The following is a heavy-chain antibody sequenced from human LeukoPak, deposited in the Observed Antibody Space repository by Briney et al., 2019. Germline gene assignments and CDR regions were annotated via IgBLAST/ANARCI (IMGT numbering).Heavy chain of an antibody. CDR3: AKSSGSYHGLAQFDY. D-gene: IGHD1-26*01. J-gene: IGHJ4*02. CDR1: GFIFSSYG. Sequence: QPGGSLRLSCAASGFIFSSYGMHWVRQAPGKGLEWVSGISWNSGSIGYADSVKGRFTISRDNAKNSLYLQMNSLRAEDMALYYCAKSSGSYHGLAQFDYWGQGTLVTVSS. CDR2: ISWNSGSI. V-gene: IGHV3-9*03.